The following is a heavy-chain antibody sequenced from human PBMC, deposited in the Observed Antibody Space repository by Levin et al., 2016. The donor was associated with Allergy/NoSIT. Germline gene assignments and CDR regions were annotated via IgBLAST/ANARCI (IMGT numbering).Heavy chain of an antibody. CDR2: IIPIFGTA. D-gene: IGHD1-26*01. Sequence: WVRQAPGQGLEWMGGIIPIFGTANYAQKFQGRVTITADESTSTAYMELSSLRSEDTAVYYCARERYSGSYFYYYYYYMDVWGKGTTVTVSS. J-gene: IGHJ6*03. CDR3: ARERYSGSYFYYYYYYMDV. V-gene: IGHV1-69*01.